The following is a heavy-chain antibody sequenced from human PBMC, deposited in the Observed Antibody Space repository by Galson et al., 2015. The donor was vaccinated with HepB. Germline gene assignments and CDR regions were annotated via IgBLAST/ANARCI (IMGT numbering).Heavy chain of an antibody. CDR1: GYTFTSFY. J-gene: IGHJ4*02. Sequence: SVKVSCKASGYTFTSFYMYWVRQAPGDGLEWVGWINPNSGGTNYAQKFQGRVTMTRDTSISTAYMELSRLRSDDTAVYYCASNLRSRMGDDYWGQGTLVTVSS. CDR3: ASNLRSRMGDDY. CDR2: INPNSGGT. V-gene: IGHV1-2*02. D-gene: IGHD2-8*01.